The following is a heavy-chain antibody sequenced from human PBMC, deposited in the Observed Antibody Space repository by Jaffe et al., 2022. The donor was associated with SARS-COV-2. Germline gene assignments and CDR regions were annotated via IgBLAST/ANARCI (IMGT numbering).Heavy chain of an antibody. V-gene: IGHV1-18*01. CDR2: ISAYSGNT. J-gene: IGHJ4*02. Sequence: QVQLVQSGAEVKKPGASVKVSCKASGYTFASYAFSWVRQAPGQGLEWMGWISAYSGNTNYAQNLQGRVTMTTDTSTTTAYMELRSLRSDDTAVYYCARGGHVPIAVADPPDYWGQGTLVTVSS. CDR1: GYTFASYA. D-gene: IGHD6-19*01. CDR3: ARGGHVPIAVADPPDY.